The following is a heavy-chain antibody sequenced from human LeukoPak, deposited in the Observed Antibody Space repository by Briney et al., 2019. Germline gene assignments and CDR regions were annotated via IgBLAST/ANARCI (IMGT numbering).Heavy chain of an antibody. CDR2: ISWNSGSI. J-gene: IGHJ4*02. CDR3: VRGRPSDY. V-gene: IGHV3-9*01. CDR1: GFTFEDYA. Sequence: PGRSLRLSCAASGFTFEDYAMHWVRQAPGKGLEWVSGISWNSGSIDYADSVRGRFTISRDNAKNSLYLQMNSLRAEDTALYYCVRGRPSDYWGQGTLVTVSS. D-gene: IGHD3-10*01.